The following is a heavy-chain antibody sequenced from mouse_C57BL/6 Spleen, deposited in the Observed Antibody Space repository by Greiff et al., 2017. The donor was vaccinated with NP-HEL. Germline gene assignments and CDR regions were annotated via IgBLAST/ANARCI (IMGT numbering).Heavy chain of an antibody. D-gene: IGHD1-1*01. CDR3: ARNYYYGSSPPRPFDV. V-gene: IGHV1-64*01. CDR2: IHPNSGST. Sequence: QVQLQQPGAELVKPGASVKLSCKASGYTFTSYWMHWVQQRPGQGLEWIGMIHPNSGSTNYNEKFKSKATLTVDKSSSTAYMQLSSLTSEDSAVYYCARNYYYGSSPPRPFDVWGTGTTVTVSS. CDR1: GYTFTSYW. J-gene: IGHJ1*03.